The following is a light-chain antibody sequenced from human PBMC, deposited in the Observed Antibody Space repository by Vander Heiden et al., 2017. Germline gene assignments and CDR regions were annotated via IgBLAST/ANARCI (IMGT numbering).Light chain of an antibody. V-gene: IGLV1-36*01. CDR2: YDD. Sequence: QSVLTQPPSVSEAPRQRVSISCSGSSSNIGNNAVYWYQQLPGKAPKLLIYYDDLVPSGVSDRFSGSKSGTSASLVISGLQSEDEANYHCTTWDDSLNGWVFGGGTKLTVL. J-gene: IGLJ3*02. CDR3: TTWDDSLNGWV. CDR1: SSNIGNNA.